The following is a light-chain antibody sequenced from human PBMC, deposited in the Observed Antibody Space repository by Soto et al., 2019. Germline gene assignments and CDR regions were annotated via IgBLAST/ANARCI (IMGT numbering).Light chain of an antibody. V-gene: IGKV1-5*01. CDR1: QSISSW. CDR3: QQYNSYPYT. Sequence: DIQMTQSPSTLSASVGDRVTITCRASQSISSWLAWYQQKPGKAPKLLIYDASSLESGVPSRFSGRGSGTEFTLTISSLQPDDFATYYRQQYNSYPYTFGQGTKLEIK. CDR2: DAS. J-gene: IGKJ2*01.